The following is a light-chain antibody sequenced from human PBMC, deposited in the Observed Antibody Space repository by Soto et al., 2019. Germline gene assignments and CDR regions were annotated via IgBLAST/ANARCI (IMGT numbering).Light chain of an antibody. Sequence: AIQMTQSPSSLSASVGDRVTITCRASQGIRNDLDWFQQKPGKAPKLLIYAASSLQSGVPSRFSGSGSGTDFTLTISGLQPEDFGTYYCQQANRFPHTFGPGTKVDIK. V-gene: IGKV1-6*01. CDR2: AAS. CDR3: QQANRFPHT. CDR1: QGIRND. J-gene: IGKJ3*01.